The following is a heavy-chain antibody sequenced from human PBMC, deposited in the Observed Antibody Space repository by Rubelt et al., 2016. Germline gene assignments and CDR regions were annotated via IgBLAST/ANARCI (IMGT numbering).Heavy chain of an antibody. Sequence: QVQLVQSGAEVKKPGASVKVSCKASGYTFTSYGISWVRQAPGQGLEWMGWISAYNGNTNYAQKFQVRVTMTTDTSTGTAYMALRSLRSDDPAVYYCARDRIRIAARQGWYFDRWGRGTLVTVSS. J-gene: IGHJ2*01. V-gene: IGHV1-18*01. CDR3: ARDRIRIAARQGWYFDR. D-gene: IGHD6-6*01. CDR1: GYTFTSYG. CDR2: ISAYNGNT.